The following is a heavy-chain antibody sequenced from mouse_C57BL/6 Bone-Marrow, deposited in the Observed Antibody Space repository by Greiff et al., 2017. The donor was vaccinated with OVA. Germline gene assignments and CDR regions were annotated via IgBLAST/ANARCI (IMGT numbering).Heavy chain of an antibody. CDR3: TGKLLRLYYFDY. CDR2: IRLKSDNYAT. Sequence: EVQLQESGGGLVQPGGSMKLSCVASGFTFSNYWMNWVRQSPEKGLEWVAQIRLKSDNYATHYAESVKGRFTISRDDSKSSVYLQMNNLRAEDTGISYCTGKLLRLYYFDYWGQGTTLTVSS. CDR1: GFTFSNYW. V-gene: IGHV6-3*01. J-gene: IGHJ2*01. D-gene: IGHD1-1*01.